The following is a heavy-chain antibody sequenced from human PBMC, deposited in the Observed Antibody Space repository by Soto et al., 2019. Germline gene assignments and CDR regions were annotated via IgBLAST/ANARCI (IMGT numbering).Heavy chain of an antibody. V-gene: IGHV3-23*01. Sequence: GGALGLCCAASGVTFSSYAMSWVRQAPGKGLEWVSAISGSGGSTYYADSVKGRFTISRDNSKNTLYLQMNSLRAEDTAVYYCAKVEYRNRYYDFWSGYWNFDYWGQGTLVTVSS. CDR1: GVTFSSYA. D-gene: IGHD3-3*01. J-gene: IGHJ4*02. CDR3: AKVEYRNRYYDFWSGYWNFDY. CDR2: ISGSGGST.